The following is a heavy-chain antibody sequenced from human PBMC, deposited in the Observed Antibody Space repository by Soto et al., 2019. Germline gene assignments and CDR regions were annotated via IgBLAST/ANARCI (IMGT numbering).Heavy chain of an antibody. Sequence: PSEPLSLTCCVSGYSVTSSDYYWAWIRQPPGKGLEWIGSMFYSGLTYYTPSLKSRVTLSVDTSKNQLYVRLNSVTAADTAVYYCAPLSVSLSGPYGIHVWGQGTTPTVSS. D-gene: IGHD2-15*01. CDR3: APLSVSLSGPYGIHV. J-gene: IGHJ6*02. CDR1: GYSVTSSDYY. V-gene: IGHV4-39*01. CDR2: MFYSGLT.